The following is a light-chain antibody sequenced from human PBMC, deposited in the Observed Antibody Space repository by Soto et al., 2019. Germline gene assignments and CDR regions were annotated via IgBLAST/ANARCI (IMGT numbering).Light chain of an antibody. CDR1: QSVTSY. J-gene: IGKJ5*01. CDR3: QQRSSWPIT. Sequence: EIVLTQSPGTLSLSPGERATLSCKTSQSVTSYLAWYQQRPGQAPRLLIYDASRRATGIPARFSGSGSGADSTLTISTLEPEDFAVYYCQQRSSWPITFGQGTRLEIK. V-gene: IGKV3-11*01. CDR2: DAS.